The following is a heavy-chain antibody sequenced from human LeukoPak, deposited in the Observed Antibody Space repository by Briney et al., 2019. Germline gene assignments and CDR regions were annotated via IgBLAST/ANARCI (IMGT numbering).Heavy chain of an antibody. D-gene: IGHD2-8*01. CDR2: INPVGSET. V-gene: IGHV3-7*03. CDR1: RFSFSEYW. CDR3: AKWPEGAMDYFDY. Sequence: GGSLRLSCAVSRFSFSEYWMSWVRQAPGKGLEWVANINPVGSETYYVDSVKGRFTISRDNSKNTLYLEMSSLRVEDTAIYYCAKWPEGAMDYFDYWGQGTLVTVSS. J-gene: IGHJ4*02.